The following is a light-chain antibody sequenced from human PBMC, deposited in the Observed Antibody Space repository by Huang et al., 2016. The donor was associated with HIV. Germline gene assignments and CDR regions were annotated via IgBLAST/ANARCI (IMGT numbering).Light chain of an antibody. J-gene: IGKJ4*01. V-gene: IGKV4-1*01. CDR3: QQYYSTPLT. CDR2: WAS. CDR1: QSVLYSSNNKNY. Sequence: DIVMTQSPDSLAVSLGERATINCKSSQSVLYSSNNKNYLAWYQQKPGQPPKLLIYWASTREPGVPDRFSGSGSGTDFTLTSSSLQAEDVAVYYCQQYYSTPLTFGGGTKVGIK.